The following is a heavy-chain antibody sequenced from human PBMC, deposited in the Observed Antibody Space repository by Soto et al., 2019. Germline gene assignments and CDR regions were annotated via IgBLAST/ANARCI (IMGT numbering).Heavy chain of an antibody. CDR1: GGSFSGYY. D-gene: IGHD2-2*01. CDR2: INHSGST. V-gene: IGHV4-34*01. J-gene: IGHJ6*03. CDR3: ARRAVGDIVVVPAASSYYYMDV. Sequence: SEPLSLTCAVYGGSFSGYYWSWIRPHPGKGLEWIGEINHSGSTNYNPSLKSRVTISVDTSKNQFSLKLSSVTAADTAVYYCARRAVGDIVVVPAASSYYYMDVWGKGTTVTVSS.